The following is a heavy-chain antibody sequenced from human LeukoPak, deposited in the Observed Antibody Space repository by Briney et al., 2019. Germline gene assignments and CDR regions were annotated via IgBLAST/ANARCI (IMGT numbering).Heavy chain of an antibody. D-gene: IGHD4-23*01. Sequence: PGGSLRLSCAASGFSFSSYVMHWVRQAPGKGLEHVSSISDDGGSTFYANSVRGRLTISRDNSKNTLYLQMGSLRAEDMAVYYCARSFGYSLDYWGQGTLVTVSS. CDR1: GFSFSSYV. V-gene: IGHV3-64*01. CDR2: ISDDGGST. J-gene: IGHJ4*02. CDR3: ARSFGYSLDY.